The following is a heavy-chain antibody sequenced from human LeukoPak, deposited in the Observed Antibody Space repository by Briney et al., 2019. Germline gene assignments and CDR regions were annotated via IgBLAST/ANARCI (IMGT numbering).Heavy chain of an antibody. D-gene: IGHD4-17*01. V-gene: IGHV4-34*01. Sequence: SETLSLTCAVYGGSFSGYYWSWIRQPPGKGLEWIGEINHSGSTNYNPSLKSRVTISVDTSKNQFSLKLSSVTAADTAVYYCATTRTTVTTYDAFDIWGQGTTVTVSS. CDR2: INHSGST. J-gene: IGHJ3*02. CDR1: GGSFSGYY. CDR3: ATTRTTVTTYDAFDI.